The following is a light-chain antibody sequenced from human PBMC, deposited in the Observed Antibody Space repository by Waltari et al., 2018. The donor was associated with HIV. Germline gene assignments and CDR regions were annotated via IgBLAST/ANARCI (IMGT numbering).Light chain of an antibody. CDR2: RNS. CDR1: SSNIGDHY. CDR3: AAWDDSLSGWV. J-gene: IGLJ3*02. Sequence: QSALTQPPSTSGTPGQTVTIPCSGSSSNIGDHYVSWYQQLPGTAPKLLLYRNSQRPSGVRDRFSGSKSGTSASLAINDLRSEDEAEYHCAAWDDSLSGWVFGGGTNLTVL. V-gene: IGLV1-47*01.